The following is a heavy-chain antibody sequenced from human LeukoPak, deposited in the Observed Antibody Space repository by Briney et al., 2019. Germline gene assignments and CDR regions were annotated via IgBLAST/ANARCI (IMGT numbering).Heavy chain of an antibody. Sequence: SETLSLTCTVSGASISSYYWSWIRQPAGKGLEWIGRIYTSGSTNYNPSLKSRVTMSVDTSKNQFSLKLSSVTAADTAVYYWARAGYSSSWAPLDYWGQGTLVTVSS. D-gene: IGHD6-13*01. J-gene: IGHJ4*02. CDR2: IYTSGST. V-gene: IGHV4-4*07. CDR3: ARAGYSSSWAPLDY. CDR1: GASISSYY.